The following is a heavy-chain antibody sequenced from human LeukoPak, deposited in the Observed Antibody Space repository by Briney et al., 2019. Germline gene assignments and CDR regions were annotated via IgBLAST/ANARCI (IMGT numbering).Heavy chain of an antibody. CDR1: GGSIGSYH. CDR3: ASHYDNGWYFFDI. J-gene: IGHJ4*02. D-gene: IGHD6-19*01. V-gene: IGHV4-59*08. CDR2: IFDSGSP. Sequence: SETLSLTCTVSGGSIGSYHWSWVRLPPGNRLEWIGYIFDSGSPSYKPALKSRVTTSLDTSKNQFSLRLGSATAADTAVYYCASHYDNGWYFFDIWGQGTLVTVSS.